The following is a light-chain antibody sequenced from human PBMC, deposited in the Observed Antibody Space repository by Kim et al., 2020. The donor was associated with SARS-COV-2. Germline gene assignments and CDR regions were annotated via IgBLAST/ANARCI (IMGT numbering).Light chain of an antibody. J-gene: IGLJ3*02. Sequence: AWGQTVTITCQGDSLRGFYASWYQQKPGQAPLLVFYGNSLRPAGIPDRICASRSGDTASLTITGAQAEDEADYYCNSRDSSGYHLVFGGGTQLTVL. CDR3: NSRDSSGYHLV. CDR1: SLRGFY. V-gene: IGLV3-19*01. CDR2: GNS.